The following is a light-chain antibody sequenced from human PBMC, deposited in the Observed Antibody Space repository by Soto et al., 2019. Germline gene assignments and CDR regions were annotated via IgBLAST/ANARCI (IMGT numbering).Light chain of an antibody. CDR1: QRVGRN. J-gene: IGKJ5*01. Sequence: DKVMTQAPATRFASPGERVPVSYRASQRVGRNLAWYQQKPGQAPRLLIFDVSIRATGIPASFSGSGSGTEFTLTIGSLQSEDSAVYYCQQYNNWPYTFGQGTRLEIK. CDR2: DVS. CDR3: QQYNNWPYT. V-gene: IGKV3-15*01.